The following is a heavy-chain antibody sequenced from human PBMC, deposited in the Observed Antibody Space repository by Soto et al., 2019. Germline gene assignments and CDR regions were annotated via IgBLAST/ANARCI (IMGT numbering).Heavy chain of an antibody. Sequence: EVQLVESGGGLVQPGGSLRLSCAASGFTFSSYSMNWVRQAPGKGLEWVSYISSSSSTIYYADSVKGRFTISRDNAKNSLYLQMNSLRAEDTAVYYCARDRRNGYCSGGSCRYYYYGMDVWGQGTTVTVSS. D-gene: IGHD2-15*01. CDR1: GFTFSSYS. CDR3: ARDRRNGYCSGGSCRYYYYGMDV. CDR2: ISSSSSTI. J-gene: IGHJ6*02. V-gene: IGHV3-48*01.